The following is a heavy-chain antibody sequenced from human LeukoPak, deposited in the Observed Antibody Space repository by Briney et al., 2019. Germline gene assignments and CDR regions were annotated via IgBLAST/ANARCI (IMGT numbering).Heavy chain of an antibody. V-gene: IGHV4-34*01. CDR3: ARVASQGSSSWFDY. D-gene: IGHD6-13*01. CDR1: GGSLSGYY. CDR2: INHSGST. Sequence: SETLSLTCAVYGGSLSGYYWSWIRQPPGKGLEWIGEINHSGSTNYNPSLKSRVTISVDTSKNQFSLKLSSVTAADTAVYYCARVASQGSSSWFDYWGQGTLVTVSS. J-gene: IGHJ4*02.